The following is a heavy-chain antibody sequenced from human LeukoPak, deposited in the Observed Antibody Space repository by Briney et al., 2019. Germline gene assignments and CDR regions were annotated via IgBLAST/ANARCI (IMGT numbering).Heavy chain of an antibody. CDR3: ARAAPYYYYGMDV. Sequence: SETLSLTCTVSGGSISSYYWSWIRQPPGKGLEWIGYIYYSGSTNYNPSLKSRVTISVDTSKNQFSLKLSSVTAADTAVYYCARAAPYYYYGMDVWGQGTTVTVSS. V-gene: IGHV4-59*01. J-gene: IGHJ6*02. CDR1: GGSISSYY. CDR2: IYYSGST.